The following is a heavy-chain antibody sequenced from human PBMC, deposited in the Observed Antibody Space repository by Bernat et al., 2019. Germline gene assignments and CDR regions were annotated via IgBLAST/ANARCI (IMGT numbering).Heavy chain of an antibody. CDR1: GFTFDDYA. J-gene: IGHJ4*02. D-gene: IGHD6-19*01. Sequence: EVQLVESGGGVIQRGGSLRLSCAASGFTFDDYAMHWVRQAPGKGLEWVSLISGSGDRVYYVDSVKGRFTISRDNDKNSLYLQMNSLRSEDTALYYCARDVGFTVPGPLDSWGQGTLVTVSS. V-gene: IGHV3-43*02. CDR2: ISGSGDRV. CDR3: ARDVGFTVPGPLDS.